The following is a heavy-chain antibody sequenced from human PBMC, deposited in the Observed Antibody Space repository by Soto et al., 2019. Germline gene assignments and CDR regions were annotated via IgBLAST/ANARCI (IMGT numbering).Heavy chain of an antibody. CDR2: ISYDGSNK. J-gene: IGHJ6*02. D-gene: IGHD3-10*01. CDR1: GFTFSSYG. CDR3: AKDQLRGVRGVITSYYVMDV. Sequence: QVQLVESGGGVVQPGRSLRLSCAASGFTFSSYGMHWVRQAPGKGLEWVAVISYDGSNKYYADSVKGRFTISRDNSKNTLYLQMNSLRAEDTAVYYCAKDQLRGVRGVITSYYVMDVWGQGTTVTVSS. V-gene: IGHV3-30*18.